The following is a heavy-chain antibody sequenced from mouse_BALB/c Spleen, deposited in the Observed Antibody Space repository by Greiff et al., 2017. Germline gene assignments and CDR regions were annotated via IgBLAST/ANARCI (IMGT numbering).Heavy chain of an antibody. CDR3: ASGDGGSPSYAMDY. J-gene: IGHJ4*01. CDR2: ISYDGSN. CDR1: GYSITSGYF. D-gene: IGHD1-1*02. Sequence: EVQLQESGPGLVKPSQSLSLTCSVTGYSITSGYFWYWIRQFPGNKLEWMGYISYDGSNNYNPSLKNRISITRDTTKNQFFLKLNSVTTEETATYYCASGDGGSPSYAMDYWGQGTSVTVSS. V-gene: IGHV3-6*02.